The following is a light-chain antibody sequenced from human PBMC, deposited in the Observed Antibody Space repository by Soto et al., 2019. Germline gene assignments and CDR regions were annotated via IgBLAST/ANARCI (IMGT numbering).Light chain of an antibody. CDR2: GAS. V-gene: IGKV3-20*01. CDR1: QSVGSIY. Sequence: EIVLTQSPGTLSLSPGERATLSCRASQSVGSIYLAWYQQKPGQAPRLLIYGASSRATGIPDRFSGSGSGTDFTLTISRLEPDDFAGYYCQQYGSSPFTFGPGTKVDIK. J-gene: IGKJ3*01. CDR3: QQYGSSPFT.